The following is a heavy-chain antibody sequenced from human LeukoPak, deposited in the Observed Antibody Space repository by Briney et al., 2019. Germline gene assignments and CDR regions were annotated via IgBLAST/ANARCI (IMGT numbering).Heavy chain of an antibody. J-gene: IGHJ3*02. CDR1: GGSFSGYY. V-gene: IGHV4-34*01. Sequence: SETLSLTCAVYGGSFSGYYWSWIRQPPGKGLEWIGEINHSGSTNYNPSLKSRVTISVDTSKNQFSLKLSSVTAADTAVYYCARGNSSSWYQLVDAFDIWGQGTMVTVSS. CDR3: ARGNSSSWYQLVDAFDI. CDR2: INHSGST. D-gene: IGHD6-13*01.